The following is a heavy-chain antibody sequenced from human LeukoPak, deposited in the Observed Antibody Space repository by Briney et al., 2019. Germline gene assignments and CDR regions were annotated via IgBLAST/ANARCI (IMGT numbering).Heavy chain of an antibody. D-gene: IGHD4-17*01. CDR1: GFTFSDYY. J-gene: IGHJ5*02. Sequence: PGGSLRLSCAASGFTFSDYYMNWIRQAPGKGLEWVSYISGSSSYIYYADSVKGRFTISRDNAKNSLYLQMNSLRAEDTAVYYCARAETTVTRPHWFDPWGQGTLATVSS. V-gene: IGHV3-11*04. CDR2: ISGSSSYI. CDR3: ARAETTVTRPHWFDP.